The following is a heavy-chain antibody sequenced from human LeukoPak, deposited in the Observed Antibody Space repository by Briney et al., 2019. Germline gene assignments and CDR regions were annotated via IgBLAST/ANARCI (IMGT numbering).Heavy chain of an antibody. CDR1: GGSISSYY. Sequence: PSETLSLTCTVSGGSISSYYWSWIREPPGKGLEWIGYIYYSGSTYYNPSLKSRVTISVDTSKNQFSLKLSSVTAADTAVYYCARVGLRGAILNWFDPWGQGTLVTVSS. D-gene: IGHD3-10*01. CDR2: IYYSGST. V-gene: IGHV4-59*06. J-gene: IGHJ5*02. CDR3: ARVGLRGAILNWFDP.